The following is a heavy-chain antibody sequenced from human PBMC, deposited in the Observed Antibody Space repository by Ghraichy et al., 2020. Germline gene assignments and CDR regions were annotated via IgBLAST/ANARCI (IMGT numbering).Heavy chain of an antibody. CDR2: ISYDGTNK. Sequence: GSLRLYCAASGFGFSSYGMHWVRQAPGKGLEWVAVISYDGTNKYYADSVKGRFTISRDNSKNKLYLQMNSLRAEDTAVYYCAKSIGGLRLGYFEYWGQGTLVAVSS. J-gene: IGHJ4*02. V-gene: IGHV3-30*18. D-gene: IGHD3-16*01. CDR3: AKSIGGLRLGYFEY. CDR1: GFGFSSYG.